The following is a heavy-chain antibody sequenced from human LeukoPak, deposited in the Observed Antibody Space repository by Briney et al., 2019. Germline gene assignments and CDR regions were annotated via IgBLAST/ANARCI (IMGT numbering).Heavy chain of an antibody. J-gene: IGHJ5*02. CDR3: ARDTLIVVVPAATANHWFDP. CDR2: ISAYNGNT. D-gene: IGHD2-2*01. V-gene: IGHV1-18*01. CDR1: GYTFTSYG. Sequence: ASVKVSCKASGYTFTSYGISWVRQAPGQGLEWMGWISAYNGNTNYAQKLQGRVTMTTDTSTSTAYMELSSLRSEDTAVYYCARDTLIVVVPAATANHWFDPWGQGTLVTVSS.